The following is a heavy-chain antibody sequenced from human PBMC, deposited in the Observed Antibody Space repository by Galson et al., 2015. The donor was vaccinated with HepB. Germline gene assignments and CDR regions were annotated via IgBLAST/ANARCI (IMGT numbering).Heavy chain of an antibody. J-gene: IGHJ2*01. CDR3: ARTFGTLWFGELPPHWYVDL. Sequence: QSGAEVKKPGESLKISCKGSGYSFTSYWIGWVRQMPGKGLEWMGIIYPGDSDTRYSPSFQGQVTISADKSISTAYLQWSSLKASDTAMYYCARTFGTLWFGELPPHWYVDLWGRGTLVTVSS. V-gene: IGHV5-51*03. CDR1: GYSFTSYW. D-gene: IGHD3-10*01. CDR2: IYPGDSDT.